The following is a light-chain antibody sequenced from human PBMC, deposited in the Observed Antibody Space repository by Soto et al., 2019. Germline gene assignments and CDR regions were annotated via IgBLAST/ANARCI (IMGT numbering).Light chain of an antibody. J-gene: IGKJ2*01. CDR3: QQSFSTPLT. Sequence: IQMTQSPASLSASVGDTVTITCRASQTISFYLNWYQQKPGRTPNLLIYATSSLQSGVPSRFDGSGSGTEFTLTISSLQPDDFATYYCQQSFSTPLTFGQGTILELK. CDR2: ATS. CDR1: QTISFY. V-gene: IGKV1-39*01.